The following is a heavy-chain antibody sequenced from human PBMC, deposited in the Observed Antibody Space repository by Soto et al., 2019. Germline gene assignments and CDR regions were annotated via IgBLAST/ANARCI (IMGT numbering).Heavy chain of an antibody. V-gene: IGHV3-53*04. CDR2: IYSGGST. J-gene: IGHJ3*02. Sequence: PGGSLRLSCAASGFTVSSNYMSWVRQAPGKGLEWVSVIYSGGSTYYADSVKGRFTISRHNSKNTLCLQMNSLRAEDTAVYYCARATVRYCSGGSCYAPGDAFDIWGQGTMVTVSS. D-gene: IGHD2-15*01. CDR1: GFTVSSNY. CDR3: ARATVRYCSGGSCYAPGDAFDI.